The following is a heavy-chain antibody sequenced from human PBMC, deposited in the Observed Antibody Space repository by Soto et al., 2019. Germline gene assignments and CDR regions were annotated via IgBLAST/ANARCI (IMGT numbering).Heavy chain of an antibody. CDR2: INHSGST. Sequence: SETLSLTCAVYGGSFSGYYWSWIRQPPGKGLEWIGEINHSGSTNYNPSLKSRVTISVDTSRNRFSLKLSSVTAADTAVYYCARGREQYYDILTGYVYYYYGMDVWGQGTTVTVSS. J-gene: IGHJ6*02. V-gene: IGHV4-34*01. CDR3: ARGREQYYDILTGYVYYYYGMDV. D-gene: IGHD3-9*01. CDR1: GGSFSGYY.